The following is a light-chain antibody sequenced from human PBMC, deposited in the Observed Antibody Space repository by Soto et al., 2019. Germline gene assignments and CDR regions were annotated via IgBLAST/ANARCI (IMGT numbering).Light chain of an antibody. J-gene: IGKJ1*01. CDR2: DAS. CDR3: QQYNSYPWT. Sequence: DIQMTQSPSTLSASVGDRVTITCRASQTISSWLAWYQQKPGKAPKLLIYDASNLESGVPSRFSGSGSGTEFTLTISGLQPDDFATYYCQQYNSYPWTFGQGTKVEIK. CDR1: QTISSW. V-gene: IGKV1-5*01.